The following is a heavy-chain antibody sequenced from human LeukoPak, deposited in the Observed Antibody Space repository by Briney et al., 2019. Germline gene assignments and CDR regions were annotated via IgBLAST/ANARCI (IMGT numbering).Heavy chain of an antibody. CDR2: ITSSSASM. V-gene: IGHV3-21*01. Sequence: GESLRLSCAASGFTFNTYSMAWVRQAPGKGLEWVSSITSSSASMYYADSVKGRFTISRDNAKNSLYLQMNSLRAEDTAVYYCARSHLYYYYYMDVWGKGTTVTVSS. CDR3: ARSHLYYYYYMDV. CDR1: GFTFNTYS. J-gene: IGHJ6*03.